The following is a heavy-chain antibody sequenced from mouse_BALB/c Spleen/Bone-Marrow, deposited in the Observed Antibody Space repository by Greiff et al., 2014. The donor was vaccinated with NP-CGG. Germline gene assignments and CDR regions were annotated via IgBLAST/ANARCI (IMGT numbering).Heavy chain of an antibody. CDR2: IDPANGNT. D-gene: IGHD1-1*01. CDR3: SRDYGGTAWFAC. CDR1: GFNIKDTH. J-gene: IGHJ3*01. Sequence: VQLQQSXAELVKPGASVKLSCTASGFNIKDTHMHWVKQGPEQGLEWIGRIDPANGNTKYDPNFQGKATITADTSSNTAYLQLSSLTSEDTAFYYGSRDYGGTAWFACWGHGTLVTVSA. V-gene: IGHV14-3*02.